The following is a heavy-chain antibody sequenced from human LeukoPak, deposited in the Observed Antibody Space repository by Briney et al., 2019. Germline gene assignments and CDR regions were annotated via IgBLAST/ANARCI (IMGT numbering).Heavy chain of an antibody. CDR1: GGSIGTYY. J-gene: IGHJ4*02. Sequence: SETLSLTCTVSGGSIGTYYWSWIRQPPGKGLEWIGYIHYSGSIKYNPSLKSRVTISLGTSKNQFSLRLSSVTAADTAVYYCARSVDIAMVTFDYWGQGTLVTVSS. D-gene: IGHD5-18*01. CDR2: IHYSGSI. CDR3: ARSVDIAMVTFDY. V-gene: IGHV4-59*01.